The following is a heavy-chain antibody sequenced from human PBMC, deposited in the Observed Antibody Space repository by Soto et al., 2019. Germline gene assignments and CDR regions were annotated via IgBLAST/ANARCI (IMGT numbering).Heavy chain of an antibody. D-gene: IGHD3-16*01. CDR1: GGSISSYY. J-gene: IGHJ6*03. CDR3: ARGDISYYYYYMDV. CDR2: IYYSGST. Sequence: SQTLSLTCTVSGGSISSYYWSWIRQPPGKGLEWIGYIYYSGSTNYNPSLKSRVTISVDTSKNQFSLKLSSVTAADTAVYYCARGDISYYYYYMDVWGKGTTVTVSS. V-gene: IGHV4-59*01.